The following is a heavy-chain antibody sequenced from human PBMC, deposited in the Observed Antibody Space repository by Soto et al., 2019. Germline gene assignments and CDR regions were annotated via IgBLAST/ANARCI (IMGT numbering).Heavy chain of an antibody. D-gene: IGHD3-22*01. J-gene: IGHJ4*02. CDR1: GGTFSSYT. Sequence: QVHLVQSGAEVKKPGSSVKVSCKASGGTFSSYTISWVRQAPGQGLEWMGRIIPILGIANYAQKFQGRVTIPADKSTSTAYRELSSLRAEDTAVYYCARDYYDSSGYNYWGQGTLVTVSA. CDR3: ARDYYDSSGYNY. CDR2: IIPILGIA. V-gene: IGHV1-69*08.